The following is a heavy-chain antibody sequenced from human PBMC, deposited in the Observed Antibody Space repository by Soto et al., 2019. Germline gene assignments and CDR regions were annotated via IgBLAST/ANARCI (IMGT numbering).Heavy chain of an antibody. Sequence: SVKVSCKASGYIFTDYYMHWVRQAPGQGLEWMGRIIPILSITNYAQKFQGRVTITADKSTSTAYMELRSLRSDDTAVYYCARVMWDIVVVPAAKGGHYYYYYGMDVWGQGTTVTVSS. CDR1: GYIFTDYY. D-gene: IGHD2-2*01. CDR3: ARVMWDIVVVPAAKGGHYYYYYGMDV. CDR2: IIPILSIT. J-gene: IGHJ6*02. V-gene: IGHV1-69*02.